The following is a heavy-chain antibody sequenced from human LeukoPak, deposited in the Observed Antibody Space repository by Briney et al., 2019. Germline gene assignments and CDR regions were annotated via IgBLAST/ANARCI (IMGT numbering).Heavy chain of an antibody. J-gene: IGHJ4*02. D-gene: IGHD6-19*01. CDR1: GFTFSTYA. CDR3: AKGGGSGWYWEEY. CDR2: ISGSGGST. Sequence: PGGSLRLSCAASGFTFSTYAVSWVRQAPGKGLEWVSAISGSGGSTYYADFVKDRFTISRDNSKNTLYLQMNSLRAEDTAVYYCAKGGGSGWYWEEYWGQGTLVTVSS. V-gene: IGHV3-23*01.